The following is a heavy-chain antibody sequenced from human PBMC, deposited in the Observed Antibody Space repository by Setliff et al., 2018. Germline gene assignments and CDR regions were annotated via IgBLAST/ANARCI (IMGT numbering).Heavy chain of an antibody. J-gene: IGHJ4*02. CDR3: ARSAVAVPGQFYFDN. CDR1: GFTFSTYA. V-gene: IGHV3-48*01. Sequence: GGSLRLSCAASGFTFSTYAMNWLRQAPGKGLEWVLYISSSSGLIYYADSVKGRFTISRDEAKNSLYLQMNSLRTEDTAVYYCARSAVAVPGQFYFDNWGQGTQVTVSS. CDR2: ISSSSGLI. D-gene: IGHD6-19*01.